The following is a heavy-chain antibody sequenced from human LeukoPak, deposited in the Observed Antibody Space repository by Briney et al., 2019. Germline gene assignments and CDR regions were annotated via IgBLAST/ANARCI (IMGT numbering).Heavy chain of an antibody. D-gene: IGHD3-22*01. V-gene: IGHV1-69*05. CDR1: GGTFSSYA. CDR2: IIPIFGTA. J-gene: IGHJ4*02. CDR3: AMGDSSGYYSSY. Sequence: SVKVSCKDSGGTFSSYAISWVRQAPGQGLEWMGRIIPIFGTANYAQKFQGRVTITTDESTSTAYMELSSLRSEDTAVYYCAMGDSSGYYSSYWGQGTLVTVSS.